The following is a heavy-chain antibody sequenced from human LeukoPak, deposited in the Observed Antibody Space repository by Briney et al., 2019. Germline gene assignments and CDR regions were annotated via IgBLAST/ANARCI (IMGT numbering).Heavy chain of an antibody. CDR3: ATDGIPGATTTLDY. Sequence: ASVRVSCKVSGITLNDLSIQWVRQAPGKGLEWMGGFDPEDGETIYAPKFQARVTMTQDTYEDAAYMELSSLRSEDTAVYYCATDGIPGATTTLDYWGQGTLVTVSS. J-gene: IGHJ4*02. V-gene: IGHV1-24*01. D-gene: IGHD1-26*01. CDR2: FDPEDGET. CDR1: GITLNDLS.